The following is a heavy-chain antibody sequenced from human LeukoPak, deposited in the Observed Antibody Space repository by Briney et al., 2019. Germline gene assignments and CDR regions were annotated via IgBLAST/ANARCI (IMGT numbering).Heavy chain of an antibody. CDR1: GFTFSNYN. J-gene: IGHJ4*02. CDR3: TSFVTTVTSS. CDR2: IRSKANSYAT. Sequence: GGSLRLSCSASGFTFSNYNMNWVRQASGKGLEWVGRIRSKANSYATAYAASVKGRFTISRDDSKNTAYLQMNSLKTEDTAVYYCTSFVTTVTSSWGQGTLVTVSS. V-gene: IGHV3-73*01. D-gene: IGHD4-17*01.